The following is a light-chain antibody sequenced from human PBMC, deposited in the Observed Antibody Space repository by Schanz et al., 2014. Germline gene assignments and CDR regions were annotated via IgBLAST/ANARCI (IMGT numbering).Light chain of an antibody. CDR2: DNT. J-gene: IGLJ3*02. CDR1: ASNIGAGYD. Sequence: QSMLTQPPSVSGAPGQGVTISCTGSASNIGAGYDVHWYQQVPGTAPKPLIFDNTNRPSGVPDRFSGSKSGTSASLAITGLQAEDEADYYCCSYAGSYTYWVFGGGTKLTVL. V-gene: IGLV1-40*01. CDR3: CSYAGSYTYWV.